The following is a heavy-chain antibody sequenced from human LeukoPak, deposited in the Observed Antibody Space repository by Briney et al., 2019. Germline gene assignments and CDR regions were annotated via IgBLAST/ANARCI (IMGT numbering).Heavy chain of an antibody. CDR1: GFTFSSYA. J-gene: IGHJ4*02. V-gene: IGHV3-23*01. D-gene: IGHD3-3*01. CDR3: AKDRSLYYDFWSGYYYFDY. CDR2: ISGSGGST. Sequence: GGSLRLSCAASGFTFSSYAMSWVRQAPGKGLEWVSAISGSGGSTYYADSVKGRFTISRDNSKSTLYLQMNSLRAEDTAVYYCAKDRSLYYDFWSGYYYFDYWGQGTLVTVSS.